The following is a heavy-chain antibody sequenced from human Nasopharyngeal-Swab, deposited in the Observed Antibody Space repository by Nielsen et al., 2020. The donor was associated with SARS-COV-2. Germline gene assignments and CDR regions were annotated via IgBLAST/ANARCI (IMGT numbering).Heavy chain of an antibody. CDR2: IKSDGSST. V-gene: IGHV3-74*01. D-gene: IGHD6-13*01. J-gene: IGHJ6*02. CDR1: GFIFSRYW. Sequence: GGSLRLSWAASGFIFSRYWMHWVRQAPGKGLVWVSRIKSDGSSTSYADSVKGRFTISRDNAKNTLFLQMNSLRAEDTAVYYCARESIAAAGPGMDVWGQGTTVTVSS. CDR3: ARESIAAAGPGMDV.